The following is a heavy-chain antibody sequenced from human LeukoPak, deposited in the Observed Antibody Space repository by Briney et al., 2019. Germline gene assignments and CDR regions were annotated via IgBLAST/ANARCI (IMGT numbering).Heavy chain of an antibody. Sequence: PSETLSLTCAVSGGSISSGGYSWSWIRQPPGKGLEWIGYIYHSGSTNYNPSLKSRVTISVDTSKNQFSLKLSSVTAADTAVYYCARGQGYYDSSGYLMPFDYWGQGTLVTVSS. CDR3: ARGQGYYDSSGYLMPFDY. CDR2: IYHSGST. V-gene: IGHV4-30-2*01. CDR1: GGSISSGGYS. J-gene: IGHJ4*02. D-gene: IGHD3-22*01.